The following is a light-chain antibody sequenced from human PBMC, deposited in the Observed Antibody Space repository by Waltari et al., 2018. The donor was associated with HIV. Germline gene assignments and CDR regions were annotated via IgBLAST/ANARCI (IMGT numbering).Light chain of an antibody. CDR3: SLYAGSNNLV. V-gene: IGLV2-8*01. CDR2: EVT. CDR1: SSDVGGSNY. J-gene: IGLJ2*01. Sequence: QSALTQPPSASGSPGQSVTISCTGTSSDVGGSNYVSWYQHHPGKAPKLMIYEVTKRPSGVPDRFSGYKSGNTASLTVSGLQAEDEADYYCSLYAGSNNLVFGGGTKLTVL.